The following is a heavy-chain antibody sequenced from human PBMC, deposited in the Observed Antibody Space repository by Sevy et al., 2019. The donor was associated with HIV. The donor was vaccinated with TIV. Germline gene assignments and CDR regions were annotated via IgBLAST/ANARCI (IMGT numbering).Heavy chain of an antibody. CDR2: IYPGDSDT. Sequence: GESLKISCKGSGYSFTSYWIGWVRQMPGKGLEWMGIIYPGDSDTRYSPSFQGQVTISADKSISTAYLQWSSLKASDTAMYYCARAAIFGVVITENWFDPWGQGTLVTVSS. CDR3: ARAAIFGVVITENWFDP. D-gene: IGHD3-3*01. J-gene: IGHJ5*02. V-gene: IGHV5-51*01. CDR1: GYSFTSYW.